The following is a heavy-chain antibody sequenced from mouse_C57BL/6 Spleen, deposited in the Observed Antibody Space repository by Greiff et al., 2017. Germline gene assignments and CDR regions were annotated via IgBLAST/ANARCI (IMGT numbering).Heavy chain of an antibody. CDR1: GYTFTSYW. CDR3: ARKDSYGSSLFDY. D-gene: IGHD1-1*01. CDR2: IDPSDSYT. J-gene: IGHJ2*01. V-gene: IGHV1-50*01. Sequence: QVQLKQPGAELVKPGASVKLSCKASGYTFTSYWMQWVKQRPGQGLEWIGEIDPSDSYTNYNQKFKGKATLTVDTSSSTAYMQLSSLTSEDSAVYYCARKDSYGSSLFDYWGQGTTLTVSS.